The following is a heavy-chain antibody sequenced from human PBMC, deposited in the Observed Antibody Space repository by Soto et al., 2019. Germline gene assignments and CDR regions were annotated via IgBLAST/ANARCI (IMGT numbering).Heavy chain of an antibody. V-gene: IGHV3-33*01. Sequence: GGSLRLSCAASGFTFSSYGMHWVRQAPGKGLEWVAVIWYDGSNKYYADSVKGRFTISRDNSKNTLYLQMNSLRAEDTAVYYCARAVTYGSGYYYMDVWGKGTTVTVSS. CDR2: IWYDGSNK. CDR1: GFTFSSYG. J-gene: IGHJ6*03. CDR3: ARAVTYGSGYYYMDV. D-gene: IGHD3-10*01.